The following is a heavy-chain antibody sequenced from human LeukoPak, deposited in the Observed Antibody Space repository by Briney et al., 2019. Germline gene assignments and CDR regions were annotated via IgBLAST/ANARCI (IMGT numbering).Heavy chain of an antibody. J-gene: IGHJ4*02. V-gene: IGHV3-66*01. CDR2: IYSGGST. CDR1: GFTVSSNY. D-gene: IGHD1-1*01. CDR3: ASGIRRSQPFDY. Sequence: GGSLRLSCAASGFTVSSNYMNWVRQAPGKGLEWVSLIYSGGSTYYADSVKGRFTISRDNSKNTLYLQMNSLRAEDTAVYYCASGIRRSQPFDYWGQGTLVTVSS.